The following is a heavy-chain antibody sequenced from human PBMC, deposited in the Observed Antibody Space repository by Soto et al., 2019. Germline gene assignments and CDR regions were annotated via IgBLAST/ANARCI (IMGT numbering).Heavy chain of an antibody. J-gene: IGHJ3*02. CDR1: GFTFSSYG. V-gene: IGHV3-30*03. CDR3: ARVDSNGEAVPFDI. Sequence: GGSLRLSCAASGFTFSSYGMHWVRQAPGKGLEWVAVISYDGSNKYYADSVKGRFTNSRDNSKNTLYLQMNSLRAEDIAVYYCARVDSNGEAVPFDIWGQGTMVTVSS. D-gene: IGHD4-17*01. CDR2: ISYDGSNK.